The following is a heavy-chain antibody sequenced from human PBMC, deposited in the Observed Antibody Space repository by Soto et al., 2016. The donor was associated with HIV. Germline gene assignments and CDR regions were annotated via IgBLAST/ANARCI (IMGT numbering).Heavy chain of an antibody. D-gene: IGHD3-10*01. Sequence: QVQLQESGPGLVKPSQTLSLTCTVSGGSINSGGYYWSWIRQHPGKGLEWIGYIYYSGGTYYNPSLESRVTISLDTSKNRFSLKLTSVTAADTAMYYCARVVHYYRSSEIDYWGQGTLVTVSX. CDR1: GGSINSGGYY. J-gene: IGHJ4*02. CDR3: ARVVHYYRSSEIDY. V-gene: IGHV4-31*03. CDR2: IYYSGGT.